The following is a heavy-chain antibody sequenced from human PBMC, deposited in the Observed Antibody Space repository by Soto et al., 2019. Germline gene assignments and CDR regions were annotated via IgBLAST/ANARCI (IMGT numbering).Heavy chain of an antibody. CDR1: GFTFSSYG. D-gene: IGHD3-22*01. CDR3: AKDRDPDDSSGYGEFYYYYGMDV. J-gene: IGHJ6*02. CDR2: ISYDGSNK. V-gene: IGHV3-30*18. Sequence: GGSLRLSCAASGFTFSSYGMHWVRQAPGKGLEWVAVISYDGSNKYYADSVKGRFTISRDNSKNTLYLQMNSLRAEDTAVYYCAKDRDPDDSSGYGEFYYYYGMDVWGQGTTVTVSS.